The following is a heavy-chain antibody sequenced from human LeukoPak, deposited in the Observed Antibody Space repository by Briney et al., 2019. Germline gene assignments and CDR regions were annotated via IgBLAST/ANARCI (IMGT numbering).Heavy chain of an antibody. J-gene: IGHJ4*02. CDR1: GGSISSYY. CDR2: IYSSGST. Sequence: SETLSLTCTVSGGSISSYYWSWIRQPPGKGLEWIGYIYSSGSTKYSPSLKSRVAISLDTSKNDFSLRLSPVTAADTAVYYCARDRGYGGIFDYWGRGTLVTVYS. V-gene: IGHV4-59*13. D-gene: IGHD4-23*01. CDR3: ARDRGYGGIFDY.